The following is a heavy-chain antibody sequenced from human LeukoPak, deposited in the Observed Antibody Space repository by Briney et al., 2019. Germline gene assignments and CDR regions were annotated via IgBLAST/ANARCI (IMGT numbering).Heavy chain of an antibody. CDR1: GFTFRTYA. J-gene: IGHJ5*02. CDR3: ARDRAELWFDP. Sequence: GGSLRLSCAASGFTFRTYAMSWVRQAPGKGLEWVSVIYSGGSTYYADSVKGRFTISRDNSKNTLYLQMNSLRAEDTAVYYCARDRAELWFDPWGQGTLVTVSS. CDR2: IYSGGST. D-gene: IGHD1-1*01. V-gene: IGHV3-66*01.